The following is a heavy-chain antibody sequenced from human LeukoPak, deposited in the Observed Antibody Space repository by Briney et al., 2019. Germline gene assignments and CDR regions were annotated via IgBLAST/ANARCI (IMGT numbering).Heavy chain of an antibody. CDR2: INHSGST. V-gene: IGHV4-34*01. CDR1: GGSFSGYY. D-gene: IGHD2-15*01. Sequence: SETLSLTCAVYGGSFSGYYWSWIRQPPGKGLEWIGEINHSGSTNYNPSLKSRVTISVDTSKNQFSLELSSVTAADTAVYYCARGGVVVVAALNWFDPWGQGTLVTVSS. J-gene: IGHJ5*02. CDR3: ARGGVVVVAALNWFDP.